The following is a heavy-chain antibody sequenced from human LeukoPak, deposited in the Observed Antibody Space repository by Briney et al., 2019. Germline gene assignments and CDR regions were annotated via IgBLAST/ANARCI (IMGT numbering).Heavy chain of an antibody. CDR2: ISSSSSYI. D-gene: IGHD6-13*01. J-gene: IGHJ4*02. CDR3: RVYSSSWYYFDY. Sequence: GGSLRLSCAASGFTFSSYSMNWVRQAPGKGLEWVSSISSSSSYIYYADSVKGRFTISRDNAKNSLYLQMNSLRAEDTAVYYCRVYSSSWYYFDYWGQGTLVTVSS. V-gene: IGHV3-21*01. CDR1: GFTFSSYS.